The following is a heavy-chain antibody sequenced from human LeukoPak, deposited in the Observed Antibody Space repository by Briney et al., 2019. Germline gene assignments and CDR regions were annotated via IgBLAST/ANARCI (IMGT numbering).Heavy chain of an antibody. CDR3: AREEGDYFDY. V-gene: IGHV4-31*03. D-gene: IGHD1-26*01. Sequence: PSETLSLTCTVSGGSISSGGYYWSWIRQHPGKGLEWIGYTYYSGSTYYNPSLKSRVTISVDTSKNQFSLKLSSVTAADTAVYYCAREEGDYFDYWGQGTLVTVSS. CDR2: TYYSGST. CDR1: GGSISSGGYY. J-gene: IGHJ4*02.